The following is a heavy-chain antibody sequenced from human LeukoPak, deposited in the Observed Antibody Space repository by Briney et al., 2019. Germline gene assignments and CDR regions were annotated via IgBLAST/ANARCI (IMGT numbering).Heavy chain of an antibody. V-gene: IGHV3-33*01. Sequence: PGRSLRLTCAASGFTFSSYGSNWVRQAPGKGLEWVAGIWYDGSNKYYADSVKGRFTISRDNSKNTLYLQMNSLRAEDTTVYYCSRDGVPYCSSTSCPTLPQPAAGRRAYWGQGTLVTVSS. CDR2: IWYDGSNK. CDR3: SRDGVPYCSSTSCPTLPQPAAGRRAY. D-gene: IGHD2-2*01. CDR1: GFTFSSYG. J-gene: IGHJ4*02.